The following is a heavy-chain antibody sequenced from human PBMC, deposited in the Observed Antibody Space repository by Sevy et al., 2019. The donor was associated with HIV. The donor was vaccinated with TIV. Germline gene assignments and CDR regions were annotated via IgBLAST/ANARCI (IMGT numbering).Heavy chain of an antibody. Sequence: GESLKISCAAFGFTFSGFGMHWVRQAPGKGLEWVALISYDGSNKYYADSVKGRFTISRDKSKNTLYLQMNSLRGEDTAVYYCAKDQGAHYYYGMDVWGQGTTVTVSS. CDR2: ISYDGSNK. V-gene: IGHV3-30*18. CDR1: GFTFSGFG. J-gene: IGHJ6*02. CDR3: AKDQGAHYYYGMDV.